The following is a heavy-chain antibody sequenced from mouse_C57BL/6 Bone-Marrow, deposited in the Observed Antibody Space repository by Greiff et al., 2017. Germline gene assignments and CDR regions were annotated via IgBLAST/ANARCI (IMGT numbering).Heavy chain of an antibody. CDR1: GYAFSSYW. CDR3: AGPYYYGLAY. J-gene: IGHJ3*01. V-gene: IGHV1-80*01. CDR2: IYPGDGDT. D-gene: IGHD1-1*01. Sequence: QVQLQQSGAELVKPGASVKISCKASGYAFSSYWTNWVKQRPGKGLEWIGQIYPGDGDTNYNGKFKGKATLTADKSSSTAYMQLSSLTSEDSAVYFCAGPYYYGLAYWGQGTLVTVSA.